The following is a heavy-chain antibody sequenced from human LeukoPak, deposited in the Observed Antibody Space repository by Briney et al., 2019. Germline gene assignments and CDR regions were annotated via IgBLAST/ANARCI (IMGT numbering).Heavy chain of an antibody. CDR1: GGSISSYY. J-gene: IGHJ2*01. V-gene: IGHV4-4*07. Sequence: PSETLSLTCTVSGGSISSYYWSWIRQPAGKGLEWIGRIYSSGSTNYKPSVKSRVTMSGDASKNQFSLQLSYVSAADTAVYYCARDLEDILTGYYLWYFDLWGRGTLVTVSS. CDR3: ARDLEDILTGYYLWYFDL. CDR2: IYSSGST. D-gene: IGHD3-9*01.